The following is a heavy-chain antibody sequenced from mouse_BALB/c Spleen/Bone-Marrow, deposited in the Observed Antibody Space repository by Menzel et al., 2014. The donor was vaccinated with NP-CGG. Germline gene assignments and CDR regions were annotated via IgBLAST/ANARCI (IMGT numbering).Heavy chain of an antibody. D-gene: IGHD1-1*01. V-gene: IGHV2-6-4*01. CDR1: GFSLSRYS. CDR3: ARFITTGTMVC. J-gene: IGHJ4*01. Sequence: VHLVESGPGLVAPSQSLSITCTVSGFSLSRYSVHWVRQPPGEGLEWLRMLWGGENTDYNSALKSRLSITKDNSKSEGFLKMNSLQTDHTAMYYGARFITTGTMVCWGQGTTATVSS. CDR2: LWGGENT.